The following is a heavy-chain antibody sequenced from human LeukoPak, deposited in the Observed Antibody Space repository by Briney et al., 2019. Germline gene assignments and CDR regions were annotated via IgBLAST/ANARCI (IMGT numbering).Heavy chain of an antibody. CDR2: IVPILGIA. CDR3: ARSNTAMVNFDY. Sequence: SVKVSCKASGGTFSSYTISWVRQAPGQGLEWMGRIVPILGIANYAQKFQGRVTITADKSTSTAYMELSSLRSEDTAVYYCARSNTAMVNFDYWGQGTLVTVSS. J-gene: IGHJ4*02. CDR1: GGTFSSYT. D-gene: IGHD5-18*01. V-gene: IGHV1-69*02.